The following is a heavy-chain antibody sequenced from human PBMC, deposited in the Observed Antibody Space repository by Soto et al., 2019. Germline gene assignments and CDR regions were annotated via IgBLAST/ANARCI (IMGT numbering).Heavy chain of an antibody. V-gene: IGHV4-59*08. CDR1: GGSISSYY. CDR3: ARLWGSAADY. CDR2: IYYSGST. J-gene: IGHJ4*02. Sequence: QVQLQESGPGLVKPSETLSLTCTVSGGSISSYYWSWIRQPPGKGLEWIGYIYYSGSTNYNPSLKSRVTISVDTSKNQFSLKLSSVTAADTAVYYCARLWGSAADYWGQGTLVTVSS. D-gene: IGHD2-15*01.